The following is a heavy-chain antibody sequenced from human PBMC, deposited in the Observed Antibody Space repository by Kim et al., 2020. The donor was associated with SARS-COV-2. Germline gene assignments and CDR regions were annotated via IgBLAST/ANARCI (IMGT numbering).Heavy chain of an antibody. CDR3: ARGSGLALDY. J-gene: IGHJ4*02. CDR2: IYYSGST. D-gene: IGHD3-22*01. Sequence: SETLSLTCTVSGGSISSYYWSSIRQPPGKGLEWIGYIYYSGSTNYNPSLKSRVTISVDTSKNQFSLKLSSVTAADTAVYYCARGSGLALDYWGQGTLVTVSS. V-gene: IGHV4-59*01. CDR1: GGSISSYY.